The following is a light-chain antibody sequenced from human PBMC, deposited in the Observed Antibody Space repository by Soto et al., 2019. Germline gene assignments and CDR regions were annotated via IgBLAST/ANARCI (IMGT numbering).Light chain of an antibody. CDR2: EGH. CDR3: CFYIGATTYV. V-gene: IGLV2-23*01. Sequence: QYAMALPPAVSGSPGQSITISCTGTSGFVGSFSLVSWYQQHPGKAPKVMISEGHRRPSGVPDRFSGSTSVNSASLTISGLQADDEADSYCCFYIGATTYVFGTGTKVTV. J-gene: IGLJ1*01. CDR1: SGFVGSFSL.